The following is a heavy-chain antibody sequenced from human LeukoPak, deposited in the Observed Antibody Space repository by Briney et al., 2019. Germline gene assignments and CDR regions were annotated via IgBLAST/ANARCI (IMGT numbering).Heavy chain of an antibody. Sequence: ASVKVSCKASGYTFTGYYMHWVRQAPGQGLEWMGWINPNSGGTNYAQKFQGRVTMTRDTSISTAYMELSRLRSDDAAVDYFARELGDIVVVPTAVDYWGQGTLVTVSS. CDR3: ARELGDIVVVPTAVDY. J-gene: IGHJ4*02. V-gene: IGHV1-2*02. D-gene: IGHD2-2*01. CDR2: INPNSGGT. CDR1: GYTFTGYY.